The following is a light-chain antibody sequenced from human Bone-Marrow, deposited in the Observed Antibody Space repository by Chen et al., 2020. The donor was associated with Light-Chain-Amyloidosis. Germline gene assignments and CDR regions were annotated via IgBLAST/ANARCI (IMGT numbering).Light chain of an antibody. CDR2: EVT. CDR1: SSDVGGDNH. V-gene: IGLV2-14*01. J-gene: IGLJ1*01. CDR3: SAYTSTNTLV. Sequence: QSALTQPASVSRSPGQSITISCTGTSSDVGGDNHVSWYQQHPDKAPKLMIYEVTNRPSWVPDRFSGSKSDNTASLTISGLETEDEADYFCSAYTSTNTLVFGSGTRVTVL.